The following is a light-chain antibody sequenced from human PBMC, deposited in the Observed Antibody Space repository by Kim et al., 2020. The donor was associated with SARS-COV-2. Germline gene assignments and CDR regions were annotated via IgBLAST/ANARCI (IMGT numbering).Light chain of an antibody. V-gene: IGLV2-11*01. Sequence: PGQAVAISCTGPSDDVGGYIYVSWYQHHPGKAPKLMIYDVTKRPSGVPDRFSGSKSGNTASLTISGLQAEDEADYYCCSYAGSYWVFGGGTQLTVL. J-gene: IGLJ3*02. CDR1: SDDVGGYIY. CDR2: DVT. CDR3: CSYAGSYWV.